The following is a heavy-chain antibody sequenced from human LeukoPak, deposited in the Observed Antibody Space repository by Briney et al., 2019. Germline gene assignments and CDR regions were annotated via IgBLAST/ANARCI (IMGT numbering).Heavy chain of an antibody. D-gene: IGHD2/OR15-2a*01. CDR2: ITSSNNYI. J-gene: IGHJ6*03. CDR3: ARGEFGDYYYFYMDV. CDR1: GFTFSSYS. Sequence: GGSLRLSCSASGFTFSSYSMNWVRQAPGKGLEWVSSITSSNNYIYYGDSVKGRFTISRDDAKNSLFLQMNSLRAEDTATYYCARGEFGDYYYFYMDVWGKGTTVTVSS. V-gene: IGHV3-21*01.